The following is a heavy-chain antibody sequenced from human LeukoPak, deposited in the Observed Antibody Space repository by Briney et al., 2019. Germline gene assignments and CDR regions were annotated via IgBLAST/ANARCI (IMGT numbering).Heavy chain of an antibody. D-gene: IGHD2-15*01. J-gene: IGHJ4*02. CDR2: INPHTGGT. Sequence: PSVKVSCKASGYTFTGYYMHWVRQAPGQGLEWMGWINPHTGGTNYAQKFQGRVTMTRDTSISTAYMELSGLTSDDTAVYYCARLYCSGGSCHDYFDYWGQGTLVTVSS. V-gene: IGHV1-2*02. CDR1: GYTFTGYY. CDR3: ARLYCSGGSCHDYFDY.